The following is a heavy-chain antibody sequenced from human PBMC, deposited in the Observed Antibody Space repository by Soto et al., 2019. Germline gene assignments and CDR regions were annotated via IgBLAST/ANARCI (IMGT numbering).Heavy chain of an antibody. D-gene: IGHD6-13*01. Sequence: GGSLRLSCAASGFTFSRYAMSWVRQAPGKGLEWVSAITGGGSSTYYADSVKGRFTISRDNSKNTLSLQMNGLRAEDTAVYYCAKGSAAARPYYFDYWGQGALVTVSS. CDR2: ITGGGSST. J-gene: IGHJ4*02. V-gene: IGHV3-23*01. CDR3: AKGSAAARPYYFDY. CDR1: GFTFSRYA.